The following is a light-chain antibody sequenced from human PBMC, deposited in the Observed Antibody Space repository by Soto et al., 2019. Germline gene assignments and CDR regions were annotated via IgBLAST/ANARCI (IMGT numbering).Light chain of an antibody. CDR1: QSIASNX. J-gene: IGKJ2*01. CDR2: AAS. Sequence: EIVLTQSPGTLPXXPGERATLSCRASQSIASNXLAWYQQKPGQAPRLLIYAASNRATGIPDRFSGSGSGAXXTLTISRLEPEDFAVYYCQQYDTSPMYTFGQGTNLEIK. V-gene: IGKV3-20*01. CDR3: QQYDTSPMYT.